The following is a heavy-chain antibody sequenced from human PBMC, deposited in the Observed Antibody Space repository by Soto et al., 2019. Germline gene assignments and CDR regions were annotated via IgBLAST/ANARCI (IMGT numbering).Heavy chain of an antibody. Sequence: SLKLSCAASRFTFSSYSMNLVRPAPGKGLEWVSYISSSSSTIYYADSVKGRFTISRDNAKNSLYMQMDILSADDTAVYYCARTQGSKYSSGWTDYWGQGTLVTVSS. D-gene: IGHD6-19*01. CDR1: RFTFSSYS. V-gene: IGHV3-48*01. CDR3: ARTQGSKYSSGWTDY. J-gene: IGHJ4*02. CDR2: ISSSSSTI.